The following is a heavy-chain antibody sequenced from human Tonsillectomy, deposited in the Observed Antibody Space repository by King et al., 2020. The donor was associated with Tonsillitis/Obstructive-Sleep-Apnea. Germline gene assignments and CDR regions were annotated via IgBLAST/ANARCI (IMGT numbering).Heavy chain of an antibody. D-gene: IGHD3-10*01. J-gene: IGHJ4*02. CDR3: GGGYYYGSGSPRIDY. CDR1: GFTVSSNY. V-gene: IGHV3-53*01. Sequence: VQLVESGGGLIQPGGSLRLSCAVSGFTVSSNYMSWVRQAPGKGLEWGSGIYSGGGTYYADSVKGRFTISRDNSKNTLYIQLNSLRAEDTAVYYCGGGYYYGSGSPRIDYWGQGTLVTVSS. CDR2: IYSGGGT.